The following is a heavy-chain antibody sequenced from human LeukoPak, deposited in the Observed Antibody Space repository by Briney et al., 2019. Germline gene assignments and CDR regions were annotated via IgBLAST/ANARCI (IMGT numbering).Heavy chain of an antibody. J-gene: IGHJ4*02. CDR1: GYTLTELS. CDR3: ATVGWRMGYNFDY. D-gene: IGHD2-8*01. Sequence: ASGKVSCKVSGYTLTELSMHWVRQAPGKGLEWMGGFDPEDGETIYAQKFQGRVTMTEDTSTDTAYMELSSLRSEDTAVYYCATVGWRMGYNFDYWGQGTLVTVSS. CDR2: FDPEDGET. V-gene: IGHV1-24*01.